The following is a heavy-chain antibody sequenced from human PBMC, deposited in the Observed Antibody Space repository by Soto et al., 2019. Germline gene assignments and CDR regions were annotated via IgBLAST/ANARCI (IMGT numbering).Heavy chain of an antibody. D-gene: IGHD3-22*01. Sequence: PGESLKISCKGSGYTFTDYWIGWVRQLPGKGLEWMGIIYPGDSDTRYSPSFQGHVTISADKSISTAYLQWSSLKASDTAMYYCARRGYNYYYGMDVWGQGTTVTVSS. J-gene: IGHJ6*02. V-gene: IGHV5-51*01. CDR2: IYPGDSDT. CDR3: ARRGYNYYYGMDV. CDR1: GYTFTDYW.